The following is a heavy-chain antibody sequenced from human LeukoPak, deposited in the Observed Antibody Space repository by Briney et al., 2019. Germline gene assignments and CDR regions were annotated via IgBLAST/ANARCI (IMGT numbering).Heavy chain of an antibody. CDR2: IVVGSGNT. CDR3: AAAFLYSNYDTFFDY. D-gene: IGHD4-11*01. J-gene: IGHJ4*02. CDR1: GFTFTSSA. V-gene: IGHV1-58*01. Sequence: SVKVSCKASGFTFTSSAVQWVRQARGQRLEWIGWIVVGSGNTNYAQKFQERVTITRDMSTSTAYMELSSLRSEDTAVYYCAAAFLYSNYDTFFDYWGQGTLVTVSS.